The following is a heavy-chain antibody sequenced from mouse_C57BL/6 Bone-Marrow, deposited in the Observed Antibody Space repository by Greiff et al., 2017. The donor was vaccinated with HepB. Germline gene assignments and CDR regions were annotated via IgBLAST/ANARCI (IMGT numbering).Heavy chain of an antibody. V-gene: IGHV2-5*01. J-gene: IGHJ3*01. CDR2: IWRGGST. Sequence: VQLQESGPGLVQPSQSLSITCTVSGFSLTSYGVHWVRQSPGKGLEWLGVIWRGGSTDYNAAFMSRLSITKDNSKSQVFFKMNSLQADDTAIYYCAKNLYGPRALWFAYWGQGTLVTVSA. D-gene: IGHD2-10*02. CDR3: AKNLYGPRALWFAY. CDR1: GFSLTSYG.